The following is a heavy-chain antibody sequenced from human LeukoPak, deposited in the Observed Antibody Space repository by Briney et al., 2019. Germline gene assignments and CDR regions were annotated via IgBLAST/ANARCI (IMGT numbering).Heavy chain of an antibody. D-gene: IGHD3-3*01. J-gene: IGHJ6*03. V-gene: IGHV1-8*03. CDR2: MNPNSGNT. Sequence: GASVKVSCKASGYTFTSYDINWVRQATGQGLEWMGWMNPNSGNTGYAQKFQGRVTITRNTSISTAYMELSSLRSEDTAVYYCARDETPYDFGVEDYYHYMDVWGKGTTVTVSS. CDR1: GYTFTSYD. CDR3: ARDETPYDFGVEDYYHYMDV.